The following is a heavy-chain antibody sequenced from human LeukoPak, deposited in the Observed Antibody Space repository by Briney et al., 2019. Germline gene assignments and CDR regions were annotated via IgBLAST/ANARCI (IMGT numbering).Heavy chain of an antibody. J-gene: IGHJ4*02. D-gene: IGHD6-19*01. CDR2: IYYSGST. Sequence: SETLSLTCTVSGGSISSYYWSWIRQPPGKGLEWIGYIYYSGSTSYNPSLKSRVTISVDTSKNQFSLRLSSVTAADTAVYFCARGGWSYSSPIDYWGQGTLVTVSS. CDR1: GGSISSYY. V-gene: IGHV4-59*01. CDR3: ARGGWSYSSPIDY.